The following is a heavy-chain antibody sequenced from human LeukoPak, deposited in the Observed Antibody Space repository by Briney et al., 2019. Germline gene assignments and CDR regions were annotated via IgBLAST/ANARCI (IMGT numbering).Heavy chain of an antibody. CDR3: ARDKSPYSSGYPGDY. CDR1: GDTFTGYY. Sequence: ASVKVSCKASGDTFTGYYMHWVRQAPGQGLEWMGRINPNSGGTNYAQKFQGRVTITRDTSISTAYMELSRLRSDDTAVYYCARDKSPYSSGYPGDYWGQGTLVTVSS. J-gene: IGHJ4*02. D-gene: IGHD3-22*01. CDR2: INPNSGGT. V-gene: IGHV1-2*06.